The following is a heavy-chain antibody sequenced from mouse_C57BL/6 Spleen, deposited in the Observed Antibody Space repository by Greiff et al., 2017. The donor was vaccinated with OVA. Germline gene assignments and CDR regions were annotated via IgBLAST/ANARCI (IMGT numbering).Heavy chain of an antibody. CDR3: ARNLLTTVVAPYAMDY. CDR2: ISSGSSTI. CDR1: GFTFSDYG. Sequence: EVHLVESGGGLVKPGGSLKLSCAASGFTFSDYGMHWVRQAPEKGLEWVAYISSGSSTIYYADTVKGRFTISRDNAKNTLFLQMTSLRSEDTAMYYCARNLLTTVVAPYAMDYWGQGTSVTVSS. V-gene: IGHV5-17*01. D-gene: IGHD1-1*01. J-gene: IGHJ4*01.